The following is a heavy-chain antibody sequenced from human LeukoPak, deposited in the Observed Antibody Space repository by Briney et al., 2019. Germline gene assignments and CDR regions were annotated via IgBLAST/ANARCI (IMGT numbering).Heavy chain of an antibody. V-gene: IGHV1-69*05. CDR1: GGTFSSYA. Sequence: GSSVKVSCKASGGTFSSYAISWVRQAPGQGLEWMGGIIPIFGTANYAQKFQGRVTITTDESTSTAYMELSSLRSEDTAVYYCARESRLYDSSGYYYVHAFDIWGQGTVVTVSS. CDR3: ARESRLYDSSGYYYVHAFDI. J-gene: IGHJ3*02. D-gene: IGHD3-22*01. CDR2: IIPIFGTA.